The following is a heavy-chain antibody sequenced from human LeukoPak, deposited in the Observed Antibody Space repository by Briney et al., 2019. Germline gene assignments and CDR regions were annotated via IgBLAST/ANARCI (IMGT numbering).Heavy chain of an antibody. J-gene: IGHJ4*02. CDR2: ISGSGGST. D-gene: IGHD6-19*01. CDR1: GFXFSSYA. Sequence: GGSLRLSCAASGFXFSSYAISWVRQAPGKGLEWVSAISGSGGSTYYADSVKGRFTISRDNSKNTLYLQMNSLRVEDAAVYYCARDESGSGWYYWGQGTLVTVSS. CDR3: ARDESGSGWYY. V-gene: IGHV3-23*01.